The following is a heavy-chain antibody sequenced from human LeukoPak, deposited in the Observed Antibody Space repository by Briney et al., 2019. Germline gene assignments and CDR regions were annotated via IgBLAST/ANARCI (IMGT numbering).Heavy chain of an antibody. CDR2: IIPIFGTA. J-gene: IGHJ4*02. V-gene: IGHV1-69*06. D-gene: IGHD2-2*02. CDR3: ARELGSGVVVVPAAIKAFDY. CDR1: GGTFSSYA. Sequence: SVKVSCKASGGTFSSYAISWVRQAPGQGLEWMGRIIPIFGTANYVQKFQGRVTITADKSTSTAYMELSSLRSEDTAVYYCARELGSGVVVVPAAIKAFDYWGQGTLVTVSS.